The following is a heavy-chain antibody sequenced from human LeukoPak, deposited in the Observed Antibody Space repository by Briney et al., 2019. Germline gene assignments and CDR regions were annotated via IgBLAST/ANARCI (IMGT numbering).Heavy chain of an antibody. Sequence: PSGTLSLTCGVSGGSISTTNWWTWVRPPQGEGLEGIGEVHLSGRTHYNPSLESRVTMSVDTSENHISLRLTSATAAHTAVYYCARERGPYRPLDYSGQGTLVTVSS. V-gene: IGHV4-4*02. CDR3: ARERGPYRPLDY. CDR2: VHLSGRT. CDR1: GGSISTTNW. J-gene: IGHJ4*02.